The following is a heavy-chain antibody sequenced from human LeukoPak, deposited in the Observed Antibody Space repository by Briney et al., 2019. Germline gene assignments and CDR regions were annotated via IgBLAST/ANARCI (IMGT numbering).Heavy chain of an antibody. Sequence: PGGSLRLSCAASGFTFSSYAMSWVRQAPGKGLEWVSAISGSGGSTYYADSVKGRFTISGDNSKNTLYLQMNSLRAEDTAVYYCAKYFVVDGTANAFDVWGQGTLVTVSS. CDR3: AKYFVVDGTANAFDV. V-gene: IGHV3-23*01. J-gene: IGHJ3*01. CDR1: GFTFSSYA. D-gene: IGHD2-21*01. CDR2: ISGSGGST.